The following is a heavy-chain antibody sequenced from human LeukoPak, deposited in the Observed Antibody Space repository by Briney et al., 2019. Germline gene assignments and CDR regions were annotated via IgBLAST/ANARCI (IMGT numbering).Heavy chain of an antibody. V-gene: IGHV4-4*09. CDR2: IYTSGST. J-gene: IGHJ4*02. CDR3: VRGYYDSSGYYLPAQYYFDY. CDR1: GGSISSYY. Sequence: SETLSLTCTVSGGSISSYYWSWIRQPPGKGLEWIGYIYTSGSTNYNPSLKSRVTISVDTSKNQFSLKLSSVTAADTAVYYCVRGYYDSSGYYLPAQYYFDYWGQGTLVTVSS. D-gene: IGHD3-22*01.